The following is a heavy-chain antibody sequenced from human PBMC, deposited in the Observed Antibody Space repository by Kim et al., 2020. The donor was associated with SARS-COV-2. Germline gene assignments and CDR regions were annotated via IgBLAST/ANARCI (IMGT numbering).Heavy chain of an antibody. V-gene: IGHV4-30-4*01. CDR1: GGSISSGDYY. Sequence: SETLSLTCTVSGGSISSGDYYWSWIRQPPGKGLEWIGYIYYSGSTYYNPSLKSRVTISVDTSKNQFSLKLSSVTAADTAVYYCARQGPYYDSSGLDYWGQGTLVTVSS. CDR3: ARQGPYYDSSGLDY. CDR2: IYYSGST. J-gene: IGHJ4*02. D-gene: IGHD3-22*01.